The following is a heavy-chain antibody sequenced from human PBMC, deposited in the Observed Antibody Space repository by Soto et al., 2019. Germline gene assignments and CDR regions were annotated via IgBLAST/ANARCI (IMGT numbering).Heavy chain of an antibody. D-gene: IGHD3-22*01. CDR3: AREGDIRGWYNWLVL. CDR1: GFTLSSYS. CDR2: ISSSTT. V-gene: IGHV3-48*01. Sequence: GGSLRLSCAASGFTLSSYSMNWVRQAPGKGLEWVSYISSSTTYYADSVKGRFTISRDSAKNSLYLQMNSLRAEDTAVYYCAREGDIRGWYNWLVLWGQGSFVTGSS. J-gene: IGHJ5*02.